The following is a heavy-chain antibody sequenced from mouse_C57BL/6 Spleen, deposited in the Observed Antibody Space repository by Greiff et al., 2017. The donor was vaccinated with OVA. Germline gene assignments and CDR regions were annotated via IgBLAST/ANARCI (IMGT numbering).Heavy chain of an antibody. V-gene: IGHV1-81*01. CDR1: GYTFTSYG. J-gene: IGHJ1*03. D-gene: IGHD4-1*01. Sequence: VKLQESGAELARPGASVKLSCKASGYTFTSYGISWVKQRTGQGLEWIGEIYPRSGNTYYNEKFKGKATLTADKSSSTAYMELRSLTSEDSAVYFCARRELGRVYWYFDVGGTGTTVTVSS. CDR3: ARRELGRVYWYFDV. CDR2: IYPRSGNT.